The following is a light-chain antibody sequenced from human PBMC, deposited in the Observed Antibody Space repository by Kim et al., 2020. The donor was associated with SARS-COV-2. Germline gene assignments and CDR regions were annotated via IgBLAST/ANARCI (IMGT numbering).Light chain of an antibody. V-gene: IGLV3-21*04. CDR3: QVWDSSSDHVV. CDR2: YDS. Sequence: PRKTARSTCGGNDSGSKSVHWYQQKPGQAPVLVIYYDSDRPAGIPERFSGSNSGNTATLTISRVEAGDEADYYCQVWDSSSDHVVFGGGTQLTVL. J-gene: IGLJ2*01. CDR1: DSGSKS.